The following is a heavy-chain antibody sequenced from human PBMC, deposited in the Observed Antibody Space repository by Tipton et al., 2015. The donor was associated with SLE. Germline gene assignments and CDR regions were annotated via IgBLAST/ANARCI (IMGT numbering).Heavy chain of an antibody. CDR3: ARFHLKSWYEFDS. CDR2: INHVGRT. J-gene: IGHJ5*01. Sequence: TLSLTCAVYGGSLSGYYWSWIRQSPGKGLEWIDDINHVGRTNYNPSLRSRATISIDTSKNQFSLKLTSVTAADTAVYYCARFHLKSWYEFDSWGQGTLVTVSS. CDR1: GGSLSGYY. V-gene: IGHV4-34*01. D-gene: IGHD6-13*01.